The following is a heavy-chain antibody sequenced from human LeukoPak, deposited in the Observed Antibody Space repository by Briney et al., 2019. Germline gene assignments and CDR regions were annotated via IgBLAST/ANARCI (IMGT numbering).Heavy chain of an antibody. Sequence: PGGSLRLSCAASGFTFSSYGMHWVRQAPGKGLELVAFIRYDGSNKYYADSVKGRFTISRDNSKNTLYLQMNSLRAEDTAVYYCAKDGAVAGLFDYWGQGTLVTVSS. CDR1: GFTFSSYG. J-gene: IGHJ4*02. CDR2: IRYDGSNK. D-gene: IGHD6-19*01. CDR3: AKDGAVAGLFDY. V-gene: IGHV3-30*02.